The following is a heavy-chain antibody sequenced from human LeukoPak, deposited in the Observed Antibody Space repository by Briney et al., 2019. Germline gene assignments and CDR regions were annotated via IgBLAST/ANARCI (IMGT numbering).Heavy chain of an antibody. J-gene: IGHJ4*02. CDR3: ARGMGFCSGGFCYAY. D-gene: IGHD2-15*01. CDR1: GYTFTTYY. Sequence: ASVKVSCKASGYTFTTYYIHWVRQAPGQGLEWMGCINPNSGGTNFAQKFQGRVTMTRDTSINTAYMELSRLRSDDTAVYFCARGMGFCSGGFCYAYWGQGTLVTVSS. CDR2: INPNSGGT. V-gene: IGHV1-2*02.